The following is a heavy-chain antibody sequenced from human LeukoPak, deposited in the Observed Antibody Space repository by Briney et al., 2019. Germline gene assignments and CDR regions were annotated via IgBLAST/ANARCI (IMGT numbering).Heavy chain of an antibody. CDR1: GGTFSSYA. Sequence: ASVKVSCKASGGTFSSYAISWVRQAPGQGLEWMGRIIPILGIANYAQKFQGRVTITADKSTSTAYMGLSSLRSEDTAVYYCARDPERSYFDYWGQGTLVTVSS. D-gene: IGHD1-14*01. V-gene: IGHV1-69*04. J-gene: IGHJ4*02. CDR2: IIPILGIA. CDR3: ARDPERSYFDY.